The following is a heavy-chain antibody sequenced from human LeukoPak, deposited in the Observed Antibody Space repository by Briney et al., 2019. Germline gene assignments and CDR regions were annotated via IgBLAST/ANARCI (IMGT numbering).Heavy chain of an antibody. CDR2: FYYSGST. V-gene: IGHV4-59*01. CDR3: ARDTTAGSGDNWFDP. J-gene: IGHJ5*02. CDR1: GGSISSYY. Sequence: SETLSLTCTVSGGSISSYYWSWIRQPPGKGLEWIGYFYYSGSTNYNPSLKSRVTISVDTSKNQSPLKLSSVTAADTAVYYCARDTTAGSGDNWFDPWGQGTLVTVSS. D-gene: IGHD3-10*01.